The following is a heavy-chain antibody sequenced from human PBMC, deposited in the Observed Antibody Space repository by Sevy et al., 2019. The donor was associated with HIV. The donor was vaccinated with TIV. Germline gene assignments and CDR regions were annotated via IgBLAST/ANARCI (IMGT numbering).Heavy chain of an antibody. Sequence: GSPKPPRTASGIPFRTYYLHLGRQAPGKGLEWGAIISHDGNYRYYSDSVRGRFSMSRDNSKNTAYLQMSGLSVEDTAVYYCAKNRPPGGSYFSRHGMDVWGRGTTVTVSS. CDR1: GIPFRTYY. D-gene: IGHD3-16*01. V-gene: IGHV3-30*18. J-gene: IGHJ6*02. CDR3: AKNRPPGGSYFSRHGMDV. CDR2: ISHDGNYR.